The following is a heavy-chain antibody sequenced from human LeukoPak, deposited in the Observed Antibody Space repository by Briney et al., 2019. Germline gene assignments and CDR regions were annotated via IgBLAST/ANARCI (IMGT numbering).Heavy chain of an antibody. CDR3: ARLTAHLPYYYGMDV. D-gene: IGHD4/OR15-4a*01. CDR2: INHSGST. CDR1: GGSFSGYY. V-gene: IGHV4-34*01. Sequence: SETLSLTCAVCGGSFSGYYWSWIRQPPGKGLEWIGEINHSGSTNYNPSLKSRVTISVDTSKNQFSLKLSSVTAADTAVYYCARLTAHLPYYYGMDVWGQGTTVTVSS. J-gene: IGHJ6*02.